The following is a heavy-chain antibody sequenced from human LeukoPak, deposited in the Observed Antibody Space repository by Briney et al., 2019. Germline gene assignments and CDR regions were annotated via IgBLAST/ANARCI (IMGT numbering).Heavy chain of an antibody. CDR2: IDKKDKGYATAT. V-gene: IGHV3-73*01. J-gene: IGHJ5*02. D-gene: IGHD1-26*01. Sequence: GGSLKLSCAASGFTFSGSAIHWVRQSSGKGLEWIGQIDKKDKGYATATAYAASVKGRFTISRDDSINTAYLQMKSLKTEDTALYYCTRDSGTHNWFDPWGQGTLVTVSS. CDR1: GFTFSGSA. CDR3: TRDSGTHNWFDP.